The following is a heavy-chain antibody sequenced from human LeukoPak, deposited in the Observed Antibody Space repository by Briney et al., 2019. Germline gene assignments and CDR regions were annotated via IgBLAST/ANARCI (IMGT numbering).Heavy chain of an antibody. D-gene: IGHD3-10*01. CDR2: ISAYNGNT. V-gene: IGHV1-18*04. Sequence: ASVKVSCKASGYTFTGYYMHWVRQAPGQGLEWMGWISAYNGNTNYAQKLQGRVTMTTDTSTSTAYMELRSLRSDDTAVYYCARGDMVRIDWFDPWGQGTLVTVSS. J-gene: IGHJ5*02. CDR1: GYTFTGYY. CDR3: ARGDMVRIDWFDP.